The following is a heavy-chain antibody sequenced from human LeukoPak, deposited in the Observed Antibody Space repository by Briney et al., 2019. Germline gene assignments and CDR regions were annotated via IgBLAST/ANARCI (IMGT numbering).Heavy chain of an antibody. CDR1: GFTFTSYN. Sequence: GGSLRLSCAASGFTFTSYNMNWVRQAPGKGLEWISYIGSSSSIIYYSDSVKGRFTISRDNAKNSLYLQMYSLRDEDTAVYYCARGSSVVALDWGQGTLVTVSS. CDR2: IGSSSSII. D-gene: IGHD2-15*01. CDR3: ARGSSVVALD. J-gene: IGHJ4*02. V-gene: IGHV3-48*02.